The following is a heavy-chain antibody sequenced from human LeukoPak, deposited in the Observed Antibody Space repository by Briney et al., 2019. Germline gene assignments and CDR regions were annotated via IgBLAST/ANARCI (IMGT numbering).Heavy chain of an antibody. V-gene: IGHV1-2*04. CDR2: INPNSGGT. D-gene: IGHD2-2*01. CDR1: GYTFTGYY. CDR3: ARANALYCSSTTCLFEY. Sequence: ASVKVSCKASGYTFTGYYMNWVRQAPGQGLEWMGWINPNSGGTYSAQKFQGWVTMTRDTSISTAYMELSRLTSDETAVYYCARANALYCSSTTCLFEYWGQGTLVTVSS. J-gene: IGHJ4*02.